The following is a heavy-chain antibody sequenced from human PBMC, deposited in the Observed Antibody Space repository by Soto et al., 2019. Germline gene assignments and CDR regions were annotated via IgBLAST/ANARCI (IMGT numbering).Heavy chain of an antibody. V-gene: IGHV4-34*01. CDR2: IKHGGSS. J-gene: IGHJ3*02. CDR1: AGSFSHYY. D-gene: IGHD6-19*01. Sequence: QVQQQPWGAGLLKPSETLSLTCTVYAGSFSHYYWNWIRQSPGKGLEWIGKIKHGGSSSYNPSLRGRVSISVNMSKNQFSLTLSSVTAAETAVYNCARGGSSDWQVALDIWGQGTMVPVSS. CDR3: ARGGSSDWQVALDI.